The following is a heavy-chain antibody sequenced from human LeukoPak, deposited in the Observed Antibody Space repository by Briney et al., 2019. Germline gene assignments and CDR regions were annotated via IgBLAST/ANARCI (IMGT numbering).Heavy chain of an antibody. Sequence: ASVKVSCKASGYTFTSYDINWVRQATGQGLEWRGWMNPNSGNTGYAQKFQGRVTMTRNTSISTAYMELSSLRSEDTAVYYCARTDCSSTSCLSSRYWGQGTLVTVSS. CDR2: MNPNSGNT. V-gene: IGHV1-8*01. CDR1: GYTFTSYD. J-gene: IGHJ4*02. CDR3: ARTDCSSTSCLSSRY. D-gene: IGHD2-2*01.